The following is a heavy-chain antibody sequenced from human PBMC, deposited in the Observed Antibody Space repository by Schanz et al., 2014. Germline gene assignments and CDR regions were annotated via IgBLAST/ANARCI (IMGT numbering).Heavy chain of an antibody. V-gene: IGHV3-11*01. J-gene: IGHJ6*02. D-gene: IGHD6-6*01. CDR2: ISNSGYTI. CDR3: ARDPPPYSSSPYYWYYGMDV. Sequence: QVQLVESGGGLVKPGGSLRLSCAASGFTFSDYYMNWIRQAPGKGLEWVSYISNSGYTIYYADSVKGRFTISRDNAKNSVYRKRNGRRAENRAGYYWARDPPPYSSSPYYWYYGMDVWGQGTTVTVSS. CDR1: GFTFSDYY.